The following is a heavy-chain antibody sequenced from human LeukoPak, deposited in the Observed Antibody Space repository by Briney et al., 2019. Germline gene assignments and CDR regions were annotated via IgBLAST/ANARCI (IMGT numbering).Heavy chain of an antibody. D-gene: IGHD3-22*01. J-gene: IGHJ4*02. CDR1: GGSFSGYY. V-gene: IGHV4-34*01. CDR3: ARRNKRISMIVVVTRGPGGDFDY. CDR2: INHSGGT. Sequence: PSGTLSLTCAVHGGSFSGYYWSWSRQTPGKGLEWMGEINHSGGTNYNPSLKSRVTLSVDTSKNQFSLKLSSVTAADTAVYYCARRNKRISMIVVVTRGPGGDFDYWGQGTLVTVSS.